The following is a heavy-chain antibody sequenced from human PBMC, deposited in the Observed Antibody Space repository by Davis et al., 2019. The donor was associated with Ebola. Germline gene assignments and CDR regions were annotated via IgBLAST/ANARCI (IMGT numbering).Heavy chain of an antibody. CDR1: GFSFSTYG. Sequence: PGGSLRLSCAASGFSFSTYGMHWIRQAPGKGLEWVALIWYDGSSKYYADSVRGRFTLSRDNSKNMLYLQMNSLRAEDTGVYYCAKATAVTHAYTDFWGQGTLVTVSS. V-gene: IGHV3-33*06. J-gene: IGHJ4*02. CDR3: AKATAVTHAYTDF. CDR2: IWYDGSSK. D-gene: IGHD4-17*01.